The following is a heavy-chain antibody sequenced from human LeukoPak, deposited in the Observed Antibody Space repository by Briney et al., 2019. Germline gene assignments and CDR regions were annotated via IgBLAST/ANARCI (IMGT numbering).Heavy chain of an antibody. V-gene: IGHV3-23*01. CDR3: ARERDSGTYYDY. D-gene: IGHD1-26*01. J-gene: IGHJ4*02. CDR2: ISGSGGST. CDR1: GFTFSSYA. Sequence: GGSLRLSCAASGFTFSSYAMSWVRQAPGKGLEWVSGISGSGGSTYSADPVEGRFTISRDNSKNTLYLQMSSLRAEDTAVYYCARERDSGTYYDYWGQGTLVTVSS.